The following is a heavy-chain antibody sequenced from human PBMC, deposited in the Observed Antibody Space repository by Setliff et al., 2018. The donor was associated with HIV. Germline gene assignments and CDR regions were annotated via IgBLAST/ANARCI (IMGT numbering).Heavy chain of an antibody. CDR3: ARGPVVVIPAPRWRWFDP. J-gene: IGHJ5*02. CDR1: GGSFINYY. V-gene: IGHV4-34*01. Sequence: KSSETLSLTCAVYGGSFINYYWSWIRQSPGKGLEWIGEITHSGGTNYNPSLKSRVTISVDTSKNQFSLKLTSVTAADTAVYYCARGPVVVIPAPRWRWFDPWGRGTLVTVPQ. D-gene: IGHD2-2*01. CDR2: ITHSGGT.